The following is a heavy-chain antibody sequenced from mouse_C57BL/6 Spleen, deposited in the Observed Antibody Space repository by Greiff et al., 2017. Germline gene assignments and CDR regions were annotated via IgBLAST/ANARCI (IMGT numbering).Heavy chain of an antibody. CDR2: INPSSGYT. D-gene: IGHD2-5*01. V-gene: IGHV1-7*01. Sequence: QVQLQQPGAELVMPGASVKMSCKASGYTFSSYWMHWVKQRPGQGLEWIGYINPSSGYTKYNQKFKDKATLTADKSSSTAYMQLSSLTYEDSAVYYCAREGNSNYEGFAYWGQGTLVTVSA. CDR3: AREGNSNYEGFAY. J-gene: IGHJ3*01. CDR1: GYTFSSYW.